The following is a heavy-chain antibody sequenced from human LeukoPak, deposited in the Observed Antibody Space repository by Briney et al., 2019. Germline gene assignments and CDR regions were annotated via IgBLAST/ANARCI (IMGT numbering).Heavy chain of an antibody. J-gene: IGHJ5*02. V-gene: IGHV3-49*04. CDR2: FRSKGYGGTT. CDR3: TRAGVTTNWFDP. D-gene: IGHD2-8*01. Sequence: GGSLRLSCTAHGFTFGDYVMNWVRQAPGKGLERVGFFRSKGYGGTTEYAASVKGRFMISRDDSKSIAYLQMNSLKTEDTAVYFCTRAGVTTNWFDPWGQGTLVTVSS. CDR1: GFTFGDYV.